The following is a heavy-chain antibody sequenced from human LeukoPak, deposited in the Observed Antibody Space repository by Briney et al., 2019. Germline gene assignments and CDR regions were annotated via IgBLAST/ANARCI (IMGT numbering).Heavy chain of an antibody. CDR1: GFTFSSYA. J-gene: IGHJ4*02. V-gene: IGHV3-23*01. CDR2: ISGSGDNT. Sequence: GSLRLSCAASGFTFSSYAMRWVRQAPGKGLEWVSGISGSGDNTYYADSVKGRFTISRDNSKNTLYVQVNSLGTEDTAAYYCAKGSYYDSSGSFYFDYWGQGTLVTVSS. CDR3: AKGSYYDSSGSFYFDY. D-gene: IGHD3-22*01.